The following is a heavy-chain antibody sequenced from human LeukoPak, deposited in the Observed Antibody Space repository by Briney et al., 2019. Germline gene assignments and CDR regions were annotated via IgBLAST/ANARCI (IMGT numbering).Heavy chain of an antibody. D-gene: IGHD3-22*01. V-gene: IGHV5-51*01. CDR2: SYPGDSDT. CDR3: ATRNYYDRSGYYLDY. J-gene: IGHJ4*02. Sequence: GASLKISCKGSGYSFTSCWIGCVRQMPGKDLEWMGRSYPGDSDTSYNPSFQGHVTMSADKSINPAYPQWTSLKASDTAMYYCATRNYYDRSGYYLDYWGQGTLVTVSS. CDR1: GYSFTSCW.